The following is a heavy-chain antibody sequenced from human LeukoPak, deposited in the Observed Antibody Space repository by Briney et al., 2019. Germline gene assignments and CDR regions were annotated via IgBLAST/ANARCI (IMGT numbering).Heavy chain of an antibody. CDR3: AKQAGRYHYYGMDV. CDR1: GFTFSNAW. J-gene: IGHJ6*02. Sequence: HAGGSLRLSCAASGFTFSNAWMSWVRQAPGKGLEWVSAISGSGGTTSYADSVKGRFTISRDNSKNTLYLQMNSLRAEDTAVYYCAKQAGRYHYYGMDVWGQGTTVIVSS. V-gene: IGHV3-23*01. D-gene: IGHD6-19*01. CDR2: ISGSGGTT.